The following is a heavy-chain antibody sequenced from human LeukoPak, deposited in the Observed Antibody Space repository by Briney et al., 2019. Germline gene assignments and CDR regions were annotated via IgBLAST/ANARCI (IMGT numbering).Heavy chain of an antibody. D-gene: IGHD6-13*01. Sequence: GGSLRLSCTASGFTFGDYAMSWVRQAPGKGLEWVGRIKSKTDGGTTDYAAPVKGRFTISRDDSKNTLYLQMNSLKTEDTAVYYCTTDRPQQLNAFDIWGQGTMVTVSS. V-gene: IGHV3-15*01. CDR2: IKSKTDGGTT. CDR1: GFTFGDYA. CDR3: TTDRPQQLNAFDI. J-gene: IGHJ3*02.